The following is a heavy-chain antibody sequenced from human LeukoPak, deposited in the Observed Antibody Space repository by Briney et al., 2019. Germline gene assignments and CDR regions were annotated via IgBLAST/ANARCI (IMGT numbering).Heavy chain of an antibody. V-gene: IGHV4-59*01. CDR3: ARSRGSWPDAFDI. D-gene: IGHD6-13*01. J-gene: IGHJ3*02. CDR2: IYYSGST. CDR1: GGSISSYY. Sequence: SETLSLACTVSGGSISSYYWSWVPQPPGKGLEWIGYIYYSGSTIYNPSLKSRVTISVDTSKNQFSLKLSSVTAADTAVYYCARSRGSWPDAFDIWGQGTMVTVSS.